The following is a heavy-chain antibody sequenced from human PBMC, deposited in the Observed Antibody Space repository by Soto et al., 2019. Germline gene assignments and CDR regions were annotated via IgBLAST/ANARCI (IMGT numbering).Heavy chain of an antibody. CDR3: ASLRAERADDNIGSWFDP. D-gene: IGHD5-12*01. Sequence: QVQLQESGPGLVKPSETLSLTCTVSGGSISSYYWSWIRQLPGKGLEWIGYIYYSGSTNYNPSLKSRITITVDTSNTQFSLHLRSLTAADTAVYYFASLRAERADDNIGSWFDPWGQGTLVTVSS. CDR2: IYYSGST. V-gene: IGHV4-59*08. J-gene: IGHJ5*02. CDR1: GGSISSYY.